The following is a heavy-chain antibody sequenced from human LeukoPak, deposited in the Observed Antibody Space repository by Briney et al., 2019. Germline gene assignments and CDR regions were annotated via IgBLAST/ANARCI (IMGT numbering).Heavy chain of an antibody. CDR2: INHSGST. Sequence: PSETLSLTCAVYGGSFSGYYWSWIRQPPGKGLEWIWEINHSGSTNYNPSLKSRVTISVDTSKNQFSLKLSSVTAADTAVYYCARQGPWLVRGRCRRVCALNWFDPWGQGTLVTVSS. CDR1: GGSFSGYY. V-gene: IGHV4-34*01. D-gene: IGHD6-19*01. J-gene: IGHJ5*02. CDR3: ARQGPWLVRGRCRRVCALNWFDP.